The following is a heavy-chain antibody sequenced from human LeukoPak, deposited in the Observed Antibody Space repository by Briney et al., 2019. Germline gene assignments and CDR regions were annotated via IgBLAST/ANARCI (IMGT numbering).Heavy chain of an antibody. CDR2: ISDNGGST. J-gene: IGHJ4*02. V-gene: IGHV3-64*01. D-gene: IGHD6-6*01. CDR3: ARALIAARPDSLFDY. CDR1: GFTLSSYA. Sequence: GGSLRLSCAASGFTLSSYAMHWVRQAPGKGLEYVSTISDNGGSTFYANSVKGRFTISRDNSKNTLYLQMSSLRPEDMAVYYCARALIAARPDSLFDYWGQGTLVTVSS.